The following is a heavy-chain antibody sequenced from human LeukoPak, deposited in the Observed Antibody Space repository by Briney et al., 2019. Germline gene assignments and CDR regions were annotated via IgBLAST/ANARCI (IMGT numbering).Heavy chain of an antibody. CDR1: GGSFSGYY. V-gene: IGHV4-34*01. CDR2: INHSGST. D-gene: IGHD4-17*01. Sequence: SETLSLTCAVYGGSFSGYYWSWIRQPPGKGLEWIGEINHSGSTNYNPSLKSRVTISVDTSKNQFSLKLSSVTAADTAVYYCASSTPSTYIDYEYYFDYWGQGTLVTVSS. J-gene: IGHJ4*02. CDR3: ASSTPSTYIDYEYYFDY.